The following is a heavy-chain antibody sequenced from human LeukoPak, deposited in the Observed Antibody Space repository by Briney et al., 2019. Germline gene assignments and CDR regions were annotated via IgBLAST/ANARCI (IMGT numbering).Heavy chain of an antibody. J-gene: IGHJ4*02. CDR3: ARENGYNVNDY. CDR2: IIPILGIA. D-gene: IGHD5-24*01. CDR1: EGTFSSYA. Sequence: SVKVSCKASEGTFSSYAISWVRQAPGQGLEWMGRIIPILGIANYAQKFQGRVTITADKSTSTAYMELSSLRSEDTAVYYCARENGYNVNDYWGQGTLVTVSS. V-gene: IGHV1-69*04.